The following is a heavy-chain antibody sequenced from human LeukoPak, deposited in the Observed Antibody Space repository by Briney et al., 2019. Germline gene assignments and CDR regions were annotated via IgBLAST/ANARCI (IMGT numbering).Heavy chain of an antibody. D-gene: IGHD4-17*01. CDR2: ISGSGGST. CDR3: AKDLTPMTPVHYYYGMDV. Sequence: GGSLRLSCAASGFTFSSYAMSWVRQAPGKGLEWVSAISGSGGSTYYADSVKGRFTISRDNSKNTLNLQMNSLGAEDTAVYYCAKDLTPMTPVHYYYGMDVWGQGTTVTVSS. CDR1: GFTFSSYA. J-gene: IGHJ6*02. V-gene: IGHV3-23*01.